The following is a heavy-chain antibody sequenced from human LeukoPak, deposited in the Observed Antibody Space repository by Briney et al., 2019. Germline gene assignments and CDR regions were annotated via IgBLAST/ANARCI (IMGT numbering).Heavy chain of an antibody. Sequence: PGGSLRLSCAASGFTFSTYGMHWVRQAPGKGLEWVAFITYDGKNRYYADSVKGRFTISGDNSKNTLYLQMNSLRAEDTALYYCANMVVAAGTVTDYWGQGTLVTVSS. D-gene: IGHD2-15*01. J-gene: IGHJ4*02. CDR2: ITYDGKNR. CDR3: ANMVVAAGTVTDY. V-gene: IGHV3-30*02. CDR1: GFTFSTYG.